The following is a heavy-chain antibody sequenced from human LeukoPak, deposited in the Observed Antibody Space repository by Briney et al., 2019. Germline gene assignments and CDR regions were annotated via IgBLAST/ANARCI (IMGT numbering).Heavy chain of an antibody. Sequence: GGSLRLSCAASGFTFSSYSMNWVRQAPGKGLEWVSSISSSSSYIYYADSVKGRFTISRDNAKNSLYLQMNSLRAEDTAVYYCAREGERWLQFFDWGQGTLVTVSS. J-gene: IGHJ4*02. D-gene: IGHD5-24*01. V-gene: IGHV3-21*01. CDR2: ISSSSSYI. CDR1: GFTFSSYS. CDR3: AREGERWLQFFD.